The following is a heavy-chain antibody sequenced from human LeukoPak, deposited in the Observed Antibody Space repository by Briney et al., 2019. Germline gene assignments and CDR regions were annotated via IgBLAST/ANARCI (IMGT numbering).Heavy chain of an antibody. V-gene: IGHV3-30-3*01. CDR2: ISYDGSNK. CDR3: ASPGGSWYHYFDY. Sequence: GGSLRLSCAASGFTFSSYAMHWVRQAPGKGLEWVAVISYDGSNKYYADSVKGRFTISRDNSKNTLYLQMSSLRAEDTAVYYCASPGGSWYHYFDYWGQGTLVTVSS. D-gene: IGHD6-13*01. J-gene: IGHJ4*02. CDR1: GFTFSSYA.